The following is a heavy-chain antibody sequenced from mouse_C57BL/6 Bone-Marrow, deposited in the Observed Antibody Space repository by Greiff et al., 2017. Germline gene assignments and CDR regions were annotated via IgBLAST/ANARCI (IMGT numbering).Heavy chain of an antibody. Sequence: QVQLKQSGPGLVAPSQSLSITCTVSGFSLTSYGVHWVRQPPGKGLEWLVVIWSDGSTNYKSALKSRLSISKDNSKSQVFLKMNSLQTDDTAMYYCARGYCGSSHWYFDVWGTGTTVTVSS. CDR2: IWSDGST. J-gene: IGHJ1*03. CDR1: GFSLTSYG. D-gene: IGHD1-1*01. CDR3: ARGYCGSSHWYFDV. V-gene: IGHV2-6*03.